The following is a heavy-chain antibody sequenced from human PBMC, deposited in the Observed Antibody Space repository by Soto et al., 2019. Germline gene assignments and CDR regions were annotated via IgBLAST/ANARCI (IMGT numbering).Heavy chain of an antibody. J-gene: IGHJ6*02. Sequence: SETLSLTCAVSGGSISSSNWWSWVRQPPGKGLEWIGEIYHSGSTNYNPSLKSRVTISVDKSKNQFSLKLSSVTAADTAVYYCARGTYYYDSSGYYPDHYYYYGMDVWGQGTTVTVSS. CDR3: ARGTYYYDSSGYYPDHYYYYGMDV. CDR1: GGSISSSNW. V-gene: IGHV4-4*02. D-gene: IGHD3-22*01. CDR2: IYHSGST.